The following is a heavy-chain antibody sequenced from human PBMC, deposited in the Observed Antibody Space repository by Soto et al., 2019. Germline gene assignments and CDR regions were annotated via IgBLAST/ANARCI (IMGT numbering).Heavy chain of an antibody. CDR3: ARAALISIAAAVEWFDP. J-gene: IGHJ5*02. D-gene: IGHD6-13*01. CDR2: IYYSGST. V-gene: IGHV4-31*03. Sequence: SETLSLTCTVSGGSISSGGYYWSWIRQHPGKGLEWIGYIYYSGSTYYNPSLKSRVNISVDTSKNQFSLKLSSVTAADTAVYYCARAALISIAAAVEWFDPWGQGTLVTVSS. CDR1: GGSISSGGYY.